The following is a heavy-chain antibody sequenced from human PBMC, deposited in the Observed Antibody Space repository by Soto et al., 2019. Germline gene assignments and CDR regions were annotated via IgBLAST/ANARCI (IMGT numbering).Heavy chain of an antibody. J-gene: IGHJ5*02. Sequence: ASVKVSCKASGYTFTGYYMHWVRQAPGQGLEWMGWINPNSGGTNYAQKFQGRVTMTRDTSISTAYMELSRLRFDDTAVYYCARDYPPDYYDSSGYYFGGWFDLWGQGTVVTVS. CDR1: GYTFTGYY. D-gene: IGHD3-22*01. CDR2: INPNSGGT. V-gene: IGHV1-2*02. CDR3: ARDYPPDYYDSSGYYFGGWFDL.